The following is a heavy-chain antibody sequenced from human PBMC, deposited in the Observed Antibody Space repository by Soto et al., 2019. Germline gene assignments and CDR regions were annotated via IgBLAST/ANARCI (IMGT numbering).Heavy chain of an antibody. CDR3: ARDGDGRMTTNPYYYNGMDV. J-gene: IGHJ6*02. Sequence: PSETLSLTCTVPGGSLGRYYWSWIRQPPGKGLEWIGYVFYTGRANYNASRTSRVSISLDTSNYHFSLKLSSVTAVDTAVYYCARDGDGRMTTNPYYYNGMDVWGPGTTVTVSS. CDR1: GGSLGRYY. V-gene: IGHV4-59*01. CDR2: VFYTGRA. D-gene: IGHD4-4*01.